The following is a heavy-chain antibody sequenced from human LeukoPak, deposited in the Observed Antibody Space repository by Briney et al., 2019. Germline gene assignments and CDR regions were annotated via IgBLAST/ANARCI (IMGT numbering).Heavy chain of an antibody. V-gene: IGHV4-61*01. CDR1: GGFVSSGFYY. D-gene: IGHD2/OR15-2a*01. CDR3: ARKSNNIDY. Sequence: SETLSLTCTVSGGFVSSGFYYWSWIRQPPGKGLEWIGYIYYSGSTNYNPSLKSRVTISVDTSKNQFSLKLSSVTAADTAVYYCARKSNNIDYWGQGTLVTVSS. CDR2: IYYSGST. J-gene: IGHJ4*02.